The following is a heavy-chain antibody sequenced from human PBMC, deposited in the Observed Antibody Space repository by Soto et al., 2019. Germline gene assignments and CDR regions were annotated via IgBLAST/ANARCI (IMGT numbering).Heavy chain of an antibody. CDR2: ISSSSSTI. CDR1: GFTFSTYN. V-gene: IGHV3-48*01. CDR3: ARDDYPYYDDSSGYHFDY. J-gene: IGHJ4*02. D-gene: IGHD3-22*01. Sequence: PGGSLRLSCAASGFTFSTYNMNWVRQAQGKGLEWVSYISSSSSTIHYADSVKGRFTISRDNAKNSLYLQMNSLRAEDTAVYYCARDDYPYYDDSSGYHFDYWGQGTLVTVSS.